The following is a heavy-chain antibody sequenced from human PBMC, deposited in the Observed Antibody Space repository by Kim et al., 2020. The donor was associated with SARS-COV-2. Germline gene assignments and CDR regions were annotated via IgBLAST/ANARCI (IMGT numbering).Heavy chain of an antibody. CDR3: ARHYSGSLDY. Sequence: STYYNPSPKSGVTISVDPSENQFSLKLSSVTAADTAVYYCARHYSGSLDYWGQGTLVTVSS. V-gene: IGHV4-39*01. J-gene: IGHJ4*02. CDR2: ST. D-gene: IGHD1-26*01.